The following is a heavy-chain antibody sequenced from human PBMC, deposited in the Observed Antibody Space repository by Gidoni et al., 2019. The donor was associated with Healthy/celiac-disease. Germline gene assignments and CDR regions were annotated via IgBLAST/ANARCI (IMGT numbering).Heavy chain of an antibody. CDR3: ARHLGIAARPDFLYDY. J-gene: IGHJ4*02. CDR1: GYSFTSYW. V-gene: IGHV5-51*01. D-gene: IGHD6-6*01. Sequence: EVQLVQSGAEVKKPGESLKISCKGSGYSFTSYWIGWVRQMPGKGLEWMGIIYPGDSDTRYSPSFQGQVTISADKSISTAYLQWSGLKASDTAMYYCARHLGIAARPDFLYDYWGQGTLVTVSS. CDR2: IYPGDSDT.